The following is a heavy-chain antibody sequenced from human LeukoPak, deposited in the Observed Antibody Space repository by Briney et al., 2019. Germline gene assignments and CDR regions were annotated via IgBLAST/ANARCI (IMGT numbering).Heavy chain of an antibody. J-gene: IGHJ5*02. CDR3: AREGTSGTHLNWFDP. V-gene: IGHV4-4*02. Sequence: PSGTLSLTCAVSGDSISSNNWWSWVRQTSGKGLEWIGEIYHSGSTTNYNPSLKSRVTLSVDTSKNQFSLKLSSVTAADTAVYYCAREGTSGTHLNWFDPWGQGTLVTVSS. CDR1: GDSISSNNW. D-gene: IGHD1-1*01. CDR2: IYHSGSTT.